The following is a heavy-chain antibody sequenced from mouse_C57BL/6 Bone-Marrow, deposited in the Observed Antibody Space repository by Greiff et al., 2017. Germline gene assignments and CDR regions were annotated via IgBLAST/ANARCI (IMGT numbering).Heavy chain of an antibody. Sequence: EVKLMESGGGLVKPGGSLKLSCAASGFTFSSYTMSWVRQTPEKRLEWVATISGGGGNTYYPDSVKGRFTISRDNAKNTLYLQMSSLRSEDTALYYCARHDYYGNYAAYYYAMDYWGQGTSVTVSS. J-gene: IGHJ4*01. CDR1: GFTFSSYT. CDR2: ISGGGGNT. CDR3: ARHDYYGNYAAYYYAMDY. D-gene: IGHD2-1*01. V-gene: IGHV5-9*01.